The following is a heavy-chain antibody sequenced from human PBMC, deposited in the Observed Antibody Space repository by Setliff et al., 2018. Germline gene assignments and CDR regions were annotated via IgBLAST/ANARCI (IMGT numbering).Heavy chain of an antibody. D-gene: IGHD4-4*01. CDR3: ASWGTVTLFDY. CDR1: GGSISSSSYY. V-gene: IGHV4-39*01. Sequence: SETLSLTCTVSGGSISSSSYYWGWIRQPPGKGLEWIGSIYYSGSTYYNPSLKSRVTISVDTSKNQFSLKLSSVTAADAAVYYCASWGTVTLFDYWGQGTLVTVSS. CDR2: IYYSGST. J-gene: IGHJ4*02.